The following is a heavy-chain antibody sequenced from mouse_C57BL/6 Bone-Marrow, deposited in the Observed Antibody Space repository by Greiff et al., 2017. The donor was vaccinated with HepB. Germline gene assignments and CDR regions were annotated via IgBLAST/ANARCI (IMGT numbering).Heavy chain of an antibody. CDR1: GFSLTSYG. CDR3: ALGRDYGSSHSHYYAMDY. CDR2: IWSGGST. Sequence: VKLVESGPGLVQPSQSLSITCTVSGFSLTSYGVHWVRQSPGKGLEWLGVIWSGGSTDYNAAFISRLSISKDNSKSQVFFKMNSLQADDTAIYYCALGRDYGSSHSHYYAMDYWGQGTSVTVSS. D-gene: IGHD1-1*01. J-gene: IGHJ4*01. V-gene: IGHV2-2*01.